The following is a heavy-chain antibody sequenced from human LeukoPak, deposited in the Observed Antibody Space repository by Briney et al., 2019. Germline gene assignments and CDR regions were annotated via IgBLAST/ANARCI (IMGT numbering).Heavy chain of an antibody. J-gene: IGHJ4*02. V-gene: IGHV3-23*01. CDR3: AKDMRNIVVGDPNFHY. D-gene: IGHD2-15*01. CDR2: ISGSGGST. Sequence: PGGSLRLSCVASGFTFSSYAMSWVRQAPGKGLEWVSAISGSGGSTYYADSVKGRFTISRDNSKNTLYLQMNSLRAEDTAVYYCAKDMRNIVVGDPNFHYWGQGTLVTVSS. CDR1: GFTFSSYA.